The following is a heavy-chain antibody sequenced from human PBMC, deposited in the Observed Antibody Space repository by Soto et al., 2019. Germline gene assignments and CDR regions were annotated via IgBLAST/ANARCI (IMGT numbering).Heavy chain of an antibody. CDR1: GFSFSSYG. CDR3: AKGGMMVVGDAFDI. J-gene: IGHJ3*02. CDR2: MSYDGTKK. Sequence: HVQLVESGGGVVQPGRSLRLSCAASGFSFSSYGMHWVRQAPGEGLEWVAVMSYDGTKKYYADSVKGRFTISRDNSKNTLYLQMNSLRVEDTAVYYCAKGGMMVVGDAFDILGQGTMVTVSS. V-gene: IGHV3-30*18. D-gene: IGHD3-22*01.